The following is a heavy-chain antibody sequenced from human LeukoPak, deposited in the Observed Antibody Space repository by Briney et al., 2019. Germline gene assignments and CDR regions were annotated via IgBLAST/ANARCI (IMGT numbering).Heavy chain of an antibody. J-gene: IGHJ4*02. CDR3: ARSRRWELLAGGDY. Sequence: GGSLRLSCAASGFTFDDYGMSWVRQAPGKGLEWVSGINWNGGSTGCADSVKGRFTISRDNAKNSLYLQMNSLRAEDTALYYCARSRRWELLAGGDYWGQGTLVTVSS. CDR1: GFTFDDYG. D-gene: IGHD1-26*01. V-gene: IGHV3-20*04. CDR2: INWNGGST.